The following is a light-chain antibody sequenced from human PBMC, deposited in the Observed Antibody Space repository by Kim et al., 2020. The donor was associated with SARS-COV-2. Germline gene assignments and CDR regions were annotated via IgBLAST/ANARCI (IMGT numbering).Light chain of an antibody. CDR2: RDS. J-gene: IGLJ2*01. CDR1: NIGGEN. V-gene: IGLV3-9*01. Sequence: VALSQTARITRGGNNIGGENVHWYQQKPGQAPVLVIYRDSNRPSGIPERFSGSNSGNTATLTISRAQAGDEADYYCQVWDSSTVVFGGGTQLTVL. CDR3: QVWDSSTVV.